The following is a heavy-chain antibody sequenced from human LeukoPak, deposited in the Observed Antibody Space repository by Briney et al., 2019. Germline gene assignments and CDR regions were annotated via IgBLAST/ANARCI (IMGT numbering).Heavy chain of an antibody. J-gene: IGHJ5*02. CDR1: GGSIGPNY. CDR2: ISYTGRT. Sequence: PSETLSLTCIVSGGSIGPNYCSWIRQPPGKGLEWIGYISYTGRTNYNPSLKSRVTVSVDTSKNQFSLKLNSMTAADTAVYYCAKGGPEASAGLTWFDPWGQGTRVTVSS. D-gene: IGHD1-14*01. V-gene: IGHV4-59*01. CDR3: AKGGPEASAGLTWFDP.